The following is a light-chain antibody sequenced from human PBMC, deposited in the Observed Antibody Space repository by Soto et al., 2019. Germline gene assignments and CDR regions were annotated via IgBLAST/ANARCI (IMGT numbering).Light chain of an antibody. CDR1: QSVSRN. Sequence: EIVMTQSPSTLSVSPGDRVTLFCRASQSVSRNLAWYQQKPGQAPRLLIYGASTRATGIPARFSGSGSGTEFTLTISSLQSEDFAVYFCQHYYIWPRTFGQGTKVDIK. CDR3: QHYYIWPRT. V-gene: IGKV3-15*01. CDR2: GAS. J-gene: IGKJ1*01.